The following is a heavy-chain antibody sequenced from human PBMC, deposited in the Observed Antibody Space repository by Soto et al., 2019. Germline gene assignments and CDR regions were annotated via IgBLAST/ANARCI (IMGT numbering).Heavy chain of an antibody. CDR2: IYWDDDK. J-gene: IGHJ6*02. Sequence: QITLKESGPTLVKPTQTLTLTCTFSGFSLSTSGVGVAWIRQPPGKALEWLALIYWDDDKRYRPSLETRLTVTKETSKNQVVVSMTNMHSVDTATYYCAYLPCSGGSCYWFSYSGMDVWGQGTTVTVSS. CDR3: AYLPCSGGSCYWFSYSGMDV. V-gene: IGHV2-5*02. D-gene: IGHD2-15*01. CDR1: GFSLSTSGVG.